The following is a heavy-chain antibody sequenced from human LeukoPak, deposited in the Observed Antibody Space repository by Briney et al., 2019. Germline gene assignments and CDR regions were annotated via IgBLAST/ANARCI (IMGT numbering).Heavy chain of an antibody. CDR1: GFTFVTYT. D-gene: IGHD2-2*01. V-gene: IGHV3-21*01. CDR3: ARGYQRPDY. Sequence: GGSLRLSCAASGFTFVTYTMNCVRPAPGKGLEWVSSNSSSNNTLNYAAPVEGRFTISRDNAMNSVHVQMNSLRVEDTAVYYCARGYQRPDYWGQGTLITVSS. J-gene: IGHJ4*02. CDR2: NSSSNNTL.